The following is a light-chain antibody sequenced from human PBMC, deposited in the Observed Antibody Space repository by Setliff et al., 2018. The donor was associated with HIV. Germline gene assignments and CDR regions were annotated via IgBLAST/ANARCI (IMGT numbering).Light chain of an antibody. V-gene: IGLV2-14*01. CDR2: EVS. CDR3: ASYTSVNTYV. CDR1: SSDVAVSNS. J-gene: IGLJ1*01. Sequence: QSVLTQPASVSGSPGQSITISCTGTSSDVAVSNSVSWYQQHPGTVPKLLLYEVSNRPSGVSNRFSGSKSANTASLTISGLQAEDEADYFCASYTSVNTYVFGPGTKVTVL.